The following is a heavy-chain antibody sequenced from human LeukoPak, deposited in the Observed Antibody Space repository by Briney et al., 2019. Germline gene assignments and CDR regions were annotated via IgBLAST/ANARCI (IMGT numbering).Heavy chain of an antibody. J-gene: IGHJ6*02. Sequence: TGGSLRLSCAASEFMFSSYAMSWVRQAPGKGLEWVSGISGSGGSTFYADSVKGRFTTSRDNSKNTLYLQMNSLRADDTAVYFCAKSHGGGTDYYYYYGMDVWGQGTTVTVSS. CDR3: AKSHGGGTDYYYYYGMDV. CDR2: ISGSGGST. CDR1: EFMFSSYA. D-gene: IGHD2-15*01. V-gene: IGHV3-23*01.